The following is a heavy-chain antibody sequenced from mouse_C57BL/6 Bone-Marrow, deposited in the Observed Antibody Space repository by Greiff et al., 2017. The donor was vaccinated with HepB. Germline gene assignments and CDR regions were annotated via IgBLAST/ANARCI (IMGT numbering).Heavy chain of an antibody. V-gene: IGHV14-3*01. Sequence: EVQLQQSVAELVRPGASVKLSCTASGFNIKNTYMHWVKQRPEQGLEWIGRIDPANGNTKYAPKFQGKATITADKSSNTAYLQLRSLTSEDTAIYSAARKGGTAQAAGAYWGQGTLVTVSA. CDR2: IDPANGNT. CDR3: ARKGGTAQAAGAY. D-gene: IGHD3-2*02. CDR1: GFNIKNTY. J-gene: IGHJ3*01.